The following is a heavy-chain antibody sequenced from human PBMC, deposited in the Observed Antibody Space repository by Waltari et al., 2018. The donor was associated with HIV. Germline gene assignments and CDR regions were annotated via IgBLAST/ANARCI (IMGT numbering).Heavy chain of an antibody. D-gene: IGHD1-1*01. Sequence: QVQLVQSGAEVKKPGASVRVSCKTSGYTFHVYYINWVRQAPGQGLEWMGRINPNGGGAKYAQNFQGRVTMTRDTSISTAYMELSALTSDDTAIYFCARDLLPRNRPNGYYNHGMDVWGQGTTVTVSS. CDR2: INPNGGGA. CDR3: ARDLLPRNRPNGYYNHGMDV. CDR1: GYTFHVYY. V-gene: IGHV1-2*06. J-gene: IGHJ6*02.